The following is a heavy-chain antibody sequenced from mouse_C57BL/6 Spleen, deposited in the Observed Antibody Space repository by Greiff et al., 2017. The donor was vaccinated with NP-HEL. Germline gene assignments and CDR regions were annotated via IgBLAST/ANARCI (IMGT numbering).Heavy chain of an antibody. D-gene: IGHD2-12*01. CDR3: TREGDDGYYFDY. CDR2: IDPETGGT. Sequence: QVQLQQSGAELVRPGASVTLSCKASGYTFTDYEMHWVKHTPVHGLEWIGAIDPETGGTAYNQKFKGKAILTADKSSSTAYMELRSLTSEDSAVYYCTREGDDGYYFDYWGQGTTLTVSS. J-gene: IGHJ2*01. V-gene: IGHV1-15*01. CDR1: GYTFTDYE.